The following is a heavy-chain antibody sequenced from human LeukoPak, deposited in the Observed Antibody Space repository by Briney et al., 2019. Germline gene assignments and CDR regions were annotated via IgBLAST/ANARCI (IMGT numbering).Heavy chain of an antibody. J-gene: IGHJ4*02. CDR1: GFTFSSYG. CDR3: AKDVDYGDYVVY. D-gene: IGHD4-17*01. Sequence: GGSLRLSCAASGFTFSSYGMSWVRQAPGKGVEWVSAISGSGGSTYYADSVKGRFTISRDNSKNTLYLQMNSLRAEDTAVYYCAKDVDYGDYVVYWGQGTLVTVSS. V-gene: IGHV3-23*01. CDR2: ISGSGGST.